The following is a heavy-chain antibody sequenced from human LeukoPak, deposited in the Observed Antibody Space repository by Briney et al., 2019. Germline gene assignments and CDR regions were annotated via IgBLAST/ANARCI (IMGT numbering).Heavy chain of an antibody. J-gene: IGHJ4*02. CDR1: GFTFSSYS. CDR3: AKAPTKWNYGY. CDR2: ISGSGGST. V-gene: IGHV3-23*01. D-gene: IGHD1-7*01. Sequence: GGSLRLSCAASGFTFSSYSMNWVRQAPGKGLEWVSAISGSGGSTYYADSVKGRFTISRDNSKNTLYLQMNSLRAEDTAVYYCAKAPTKWNYGYWGQGTLVTVSS.